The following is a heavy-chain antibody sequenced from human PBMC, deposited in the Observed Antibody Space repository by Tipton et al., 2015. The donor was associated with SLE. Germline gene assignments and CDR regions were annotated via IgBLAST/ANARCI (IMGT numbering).Heavy chain of an antibody. CDR2: IYIGGNT. Sequence: TLSLTCTVSGGSISNYYWSWIRQSPGKGLEWIGRIYIGGNTNYNPSLKSRVTLSVDTSKNQFSLKLSSVTAADTAVYYCARDLAWSGFFDLWGRGTLVTVSS. V-gene: IGHV4-4*08. D-gene: IGHD3-3*01. CDR3: ARDLAWSGFFDL. J-gene: IGHJ2*01. CDR1: GGSISNYY.